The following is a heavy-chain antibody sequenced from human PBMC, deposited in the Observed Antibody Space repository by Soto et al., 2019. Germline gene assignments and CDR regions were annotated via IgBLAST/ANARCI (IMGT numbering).Heavy chain of an antibody. V-gene: IGHV3-30-3*01. Sequence: PGGSLRLSCAASGFTFSSYAMHWVRQAPGKGLEWVAVISYDGSNKYYADSVKGRFTISRDNSKNTLYLQMNSLRAEDTAVYYCARDRCSGAPCYYYYGMDVWGQGTTVTVSS. CDR3: ARDRCSGAPCYYYYGMDV. CDR1: GFTFSSYA. D-gene: IGHD1-1*01. CDR2: ISYDGSNK. J-gene: IGHJ6*02.